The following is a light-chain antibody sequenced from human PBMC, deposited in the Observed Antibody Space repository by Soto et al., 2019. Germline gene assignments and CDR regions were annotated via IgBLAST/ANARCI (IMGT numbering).Light chain of an antibody. CDR1: QGITND. J-gene: IGKJ1*01. Sequence: IQMTQSPSSLSASVGDRVTITCRASQGITNDLGWFQQKPGKAPKLLIYDVSTLHSGVPSRFSGSASGTEFTLTISNLESDDFATYYCQQYHRYSTFGQGTKVDI. CDR2: DVS. V-gene: IGKV1-17*02. CDR3: QQYHRYST.